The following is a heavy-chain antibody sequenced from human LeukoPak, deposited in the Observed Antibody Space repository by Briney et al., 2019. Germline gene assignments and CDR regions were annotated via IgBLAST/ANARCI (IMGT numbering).Heavy chain of an antibody. V-gene: IGHV1-18*01. CDR3: ARQSYYDGRGDDAFDI. D-gene: IGHD3-16*01. CDR1: GYTFNNYG. CDR2: ISPYNGNT. Sequence: SVKVSCKASGYTFNNYGISWVRQVPGQGLEWMEWISPYNGNTKFAQKFQGRVTVTTETSTSTAYMELRSLRSDDTAVYYCARQSYYDGRGDDAFDIWGQGTMVTASS. J-gene: IGHJ3*02.